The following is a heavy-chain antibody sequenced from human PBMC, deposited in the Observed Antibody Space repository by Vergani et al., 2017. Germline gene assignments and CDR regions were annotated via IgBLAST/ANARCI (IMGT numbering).Heavy chain of an antibody. CDR2: ISSSCSYI. Sequence: EVQLVESGGGLVKPGGSLRLSCAASGFTFSSYSMNWVRQAPGKGLEWVSSISSSCSYIYYADSVKGRFTISRDNAKNSLYLQMNSLRAEDTAVYYCARDMIYYDILTGPAYYYGMDVWGQGTTVTVSS. D-gene: IGHD3-9*01. CDR3: ARDMIYYDILTGPAYYYGMDV. V-gene: IGHV3-21*01. J-gene: IGHJ6*02. CDR1: GFTFSSYS.